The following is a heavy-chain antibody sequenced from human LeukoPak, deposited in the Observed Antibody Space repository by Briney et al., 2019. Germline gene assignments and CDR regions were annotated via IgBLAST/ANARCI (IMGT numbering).Heavy chain of an antibody. CDR3: ASLVWFGDY. Sequence: SETLSLTCTVSGGSISSSSYYWGWIRQPPGKGLEWIGSIYYSGSTYYNPSLKSRVTISVDTSKNQFSLKLSSVTAADTAVYYCASLVWFGDYWGQGTLVTVSS. J-gene: IGHJ4*02. V-gene: IGHV4-39*07. CDR1: GGSISSSSYY. CDR2: IYYSGST. D-gene: IGHD3-10*01.